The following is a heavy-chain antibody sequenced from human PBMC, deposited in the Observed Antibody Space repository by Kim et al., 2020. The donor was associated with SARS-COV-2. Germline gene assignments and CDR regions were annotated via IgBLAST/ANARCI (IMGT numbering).Heavy chain of an antibody. CDR3: ARDGSGYYDSSGPTFDY. D-gene: IGHD3-22*01. J-gene: IGHJ4*02. Sequence: VKGRFTISRDNSKNTLYLQMNSLRAEDTAVYYCARDGSGYYDSSGPTFDYWGQGTLVTVSS. V-gene: IGHV3-30*07.